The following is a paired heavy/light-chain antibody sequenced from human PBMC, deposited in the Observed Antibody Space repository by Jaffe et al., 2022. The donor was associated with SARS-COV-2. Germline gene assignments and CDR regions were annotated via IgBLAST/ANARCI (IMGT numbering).Light chain of an antibody. CDR1: QGIRNG. CDR3: LQHYSYPWT. V-gene: IGKV1-17*01. CDR2: TAS. J-gene: IGKJ1*01. Sequence: DIQMTQSPSSLSASVGDRVTITCRASQGIRNGLGWYQQKPGKAPKRLIYTASSLQSGVPSRFSGSGSGTDFTLTISSLQPEDFATYYCLQHYSYPWTFGQGTKVEIK.
Heavy chain of an antibody. CDR3: ARVDCSGGSCLKLPDLDY. CDR1: GYTFTSYY. D-gene: IGHD2-15*01. J-gene: IGHJ4*02. Sequence: QVQLVQSGAEMRTPGASVKVSCKASGYTFTSYYIQWVRQAPGQGLEWMGIINPSGGSTSYAPKFRGRVTITRDTSTSTVYMELSSLRSEDTAVFYCARVDCSGGSCLKLPDLDYWGQGTLVTVSS. CDR2: INPSGGST. V-gene: IGHV1-46*01.